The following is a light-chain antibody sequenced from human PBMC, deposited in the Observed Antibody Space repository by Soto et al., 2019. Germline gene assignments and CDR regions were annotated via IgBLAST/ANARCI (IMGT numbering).Light chain of an antibody. V-gene: IGKV1-39*01. CDR3: QQCYSTPIA. CDR1: QSISSY. J-gene: IGKJ5*01. Sequence: DIQMTQSPASLSASVGDRVTITCRASQSISSYLNWYQQKPGRAPQALIYDASSLKSGVPSRFSGSGSGTDFTLTISSLQPEDFATYYCQQCYSTPIAFGQGTRLEIK. CDR2: DAS.